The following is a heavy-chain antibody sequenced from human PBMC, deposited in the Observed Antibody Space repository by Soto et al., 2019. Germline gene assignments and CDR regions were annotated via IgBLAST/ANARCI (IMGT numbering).Heavy chain of an antibody. D-gene: IGHD2-15*01. J-gene: IGHJ4*02. V-gene: IGHV5-51*01. CDR2: IYPGDSDT. Sequence: GESLKISCQGSGYSFSTNWIGWVRQMPGKGLEWMGVIYPGDSDTRYNPSFQGQVTISADKSISTAFLEWNGLKASETAMYYCARQAVGCSGGSCFPDFWGQGTLVTVSS. CDR3: ARQAVGCSGGSCFPDF. CDR1: GYSFSTNW.